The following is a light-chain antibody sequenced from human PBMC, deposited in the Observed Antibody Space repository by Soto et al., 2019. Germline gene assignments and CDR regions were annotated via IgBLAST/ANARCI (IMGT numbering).Light chain of an antibody. CDR2: GDT. Sequence: QSALTQPPSVSGAPGQRVTISCTGSRSNIGAGFDVHWYQQVPGTAPKLLINGDTNRPSGVPDRFSGSKSGTSASLAITGLQADDEADYYCQSYDSSLSGSGVFGTGTKVTVL. CDR3: QSYDSSLSGSGV. J-gene: IGLJ1*01. V-gene: IGLV1-40*01. CDR1: RSNIGAGFD.